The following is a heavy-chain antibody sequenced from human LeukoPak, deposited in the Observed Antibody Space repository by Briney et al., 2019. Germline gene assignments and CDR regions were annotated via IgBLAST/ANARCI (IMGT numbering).Heavy chain of an antibody. J-gene: IGHJ4*02. CDR1: GGSFSGYY. D-gene: IGHD6-19*01. V-gene: IGHV4-34*01. CDR2: INHSGST. Sequence: PSETLSLTCAVYGGSFSGYYWSWIRQPPGKGLEWIGEINHSGSTNYNLSLKSRVTISVDTSKNQFSLKLSSVTAADTAVYYCARDMKGSSGWYEGYYFDYWGQGTLVTVSS. CDR3: ARDMKGSSGWYEGYYFDY.